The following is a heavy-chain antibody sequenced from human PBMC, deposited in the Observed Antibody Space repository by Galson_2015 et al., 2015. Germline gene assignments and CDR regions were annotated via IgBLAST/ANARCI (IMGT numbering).Heavy chain of an antibody. D-gene: IGHD1-1*01. CDR1: GFTFSSYD. V-gene: IGHV3-13*01. CDR2: IGTAGDT. CDR3: ARATTQDYSEDLRYFDL. J-gene: IGHJ2*01. Sequence: SLRLSCAASGFTFSSYDMHWVRQATGKGLEWVSAIGTAGDTYYPGSVKGRFIISRENAKNSLYLQMNSLRAGDTAVYYCARATTQDYSEDLRYFDLWGRGTLVTVSS.